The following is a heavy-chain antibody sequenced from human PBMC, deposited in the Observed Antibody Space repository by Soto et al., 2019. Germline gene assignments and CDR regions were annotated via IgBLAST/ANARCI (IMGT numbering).Heavy chain of an antibody. CDR2: FIAMLGTP. Sequence: ASVKVSCKASGGTFGSQGIAWVRQAPGQGLEWMGGFIAMLGTPTYAQKVQGRATISADESLTSSYLELRSLRSEDTGVYFCARGAMANFDCWGQGTVVTVSS. J-gene: IGHJ4*02. V-gene: IGHV1-69*13. D-gene: IGHD5-18*01. CDR3: ARGAMANFDC. CDR1: GGTFGSQG.